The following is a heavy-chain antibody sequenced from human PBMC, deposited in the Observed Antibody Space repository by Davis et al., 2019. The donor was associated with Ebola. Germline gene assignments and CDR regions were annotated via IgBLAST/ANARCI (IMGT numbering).Heavy chain of an antibody. CDR1: GFTFDDYA. CDR3: AREGATVVTKNDY. D-gene: IGHD4-23*01. Sequence: GESLKISCAASGFTFDDYAMHWVRQAPGKGLEWVSLISGDGGSTYYADSVKGRFTISRDNAKNSLYLQMNSLRAEDTAVYYCAREGATVVTKNDYWGQGTLVTVSS. J-gene: IGHJ4*02. CDR2: ISGDGGST. V-gene: IGHV3-43*02.